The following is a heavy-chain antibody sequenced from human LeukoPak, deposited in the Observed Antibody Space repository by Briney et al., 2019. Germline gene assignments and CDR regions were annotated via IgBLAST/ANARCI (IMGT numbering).Heavy chain of an antibody. J-gene: IGHJ5*02. D-gene: IGHD1-7*01. Sequence: PSETLSLTCTVSGGSISSYYWSWIRQPPGKGLEWIGYIYYSGSTNYNPSLKSRVTISVDTSKNQFSLKLSSVTAADTAVYYCAGAKRLNWNYESYAYWFDPWGQGTLVTVSS. CDR1: GGSISSYY. V-gene: IGHV4-59*08. CDR3: AGAKRLNWNYESYAYWFDP. CDR2: IYYSGST.